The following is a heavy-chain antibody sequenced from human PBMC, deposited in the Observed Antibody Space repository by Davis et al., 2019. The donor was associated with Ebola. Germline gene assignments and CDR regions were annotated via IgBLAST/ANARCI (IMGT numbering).Heavy chain of an antibody. Sequence: ASVKVSCKASGYTFISYDINWVRQATGQGLEWMGWMNPNSGNTGYAQKFQGRVTMTRNTSISTAYMELSSLRSEDTAVYYCARDLGYCTNGVCYTFWFDPWGQGTLVTVSS. J-gene: IGHJ5*02. CDR2: MNPNSGNT. CDR1: GYTFISYD. V-gene: IGHV1-8*01. CDR3: ARDLGYCTNGVCYTFWFDP. D-gene: IGHD2-8*01.